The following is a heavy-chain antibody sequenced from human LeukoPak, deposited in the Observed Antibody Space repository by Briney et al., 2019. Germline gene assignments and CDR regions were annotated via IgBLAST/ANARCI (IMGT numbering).Heavy chain of an antibody. CDR2: IYPGDSDT. CDR1: GYSFATYW. D-gene: IGHD1-26*01. J-gene: IGHJ4*02. Sequence: GESLKISCKGSGYSFATYWIGWVRQTPGKGLEWMGIIYPGDSDTRYSPSFQGQVTISADKSINTAYLQWSSLKASDTATYYCARHQIVGATRSPFDYWGQGTLVTVSS. CDR3: ARHQIVGATRSPFDY. V-gene: IGHV5-51*01.